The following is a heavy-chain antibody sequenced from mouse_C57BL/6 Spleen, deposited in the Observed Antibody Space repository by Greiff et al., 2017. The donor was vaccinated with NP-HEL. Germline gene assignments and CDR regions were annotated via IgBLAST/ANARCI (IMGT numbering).Heavy chain of an antibody. Sequence: VQLQQSGAELVKPGASVKLSCTASGYNITDYYMHWVKQRTEQGLEWIGRIDPEDGDTKYAPKFQGKATITVDTSSNTAYLQLSSLTSEDTAVYYCASRYYGSSSHFDYWGQGTTLTVSS. CDR2: IDPEDGDT. CDR1: GYNITDYY. D-gene: IGHD1-1*01. V-gene: IGHV14-2*01. J-gene: IGHJ2*01. CDR3: ASRYYGSSSHFDY.